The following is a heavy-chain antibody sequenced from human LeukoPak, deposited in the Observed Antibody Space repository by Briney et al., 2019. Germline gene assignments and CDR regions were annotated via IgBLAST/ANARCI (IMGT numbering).Heavy chain of an antibody. CDR3: ASSGITMTGSYYYYMDV. J-gene: IGHJ6*03. V-gene: IGHV3-74*01. D-gene: IGHD3-10*01. CDR2: INSDGTTT. CDR1: GFTFSRYW. Sequence: GGSLRLSCAASGFTFSRYWMFWVRQAPGKGLVCVSRINSDGTTTNYADSVKGRFTISRDNAKNTLSLQLNSLRAEDTAVYYCASSGITMTGSYYYYMDVWGKGTTVTVSS.